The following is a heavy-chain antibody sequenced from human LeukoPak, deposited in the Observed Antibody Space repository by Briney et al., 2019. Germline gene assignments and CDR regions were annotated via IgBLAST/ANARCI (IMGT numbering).Heavy chain of an antibody. D-gene: IGHD2-2*01. CDR2: IYYSGST. CDR1: GGSISSYY. Sequence: SETLSLTCAVSGGSISSYYWSWFRQPPEKGLEWIGYIYYSGSTNYNPSLNSRVTITVDTSKNQFSLKLSSVTAADTAVYYCARIPAAMDSWFDPWGQGTLVTVSS. V-gene: IGHV4-59*01. J-gene: IGHJ5*02. CDR3: ARIPAAMDSWFDP.